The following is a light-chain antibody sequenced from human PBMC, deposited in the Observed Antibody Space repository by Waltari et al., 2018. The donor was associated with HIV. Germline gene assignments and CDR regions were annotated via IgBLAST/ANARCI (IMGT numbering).Light chain of an antibody. CDR1: TGAVPSGHY. V-gene: IGLV7-46*01. CDR3: LLSYSGTRV. J-gene: IGLJ2*01. CDR2: DTS. Sequence: QAVVTQEPSLTVSPGGTVTLTCGSSTGAVPSGHYPYWFQQKPDQAPRTLIFDTSNKHSSPPARFSGSLLGGKAALTLSGAQPEDEADYYCLLSYSGTRVFGGGTKLTVL.